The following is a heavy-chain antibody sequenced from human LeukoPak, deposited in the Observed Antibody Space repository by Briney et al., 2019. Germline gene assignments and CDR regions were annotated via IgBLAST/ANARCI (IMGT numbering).Heavy chain of an antibody. D-gene: IGHD4-17*01. V-gene: IGHV4-4*02. CDR3: AKGGDYVFDD. Sequence: SGTLSLTCAVSGGSISSAHWWTWVRQPPGKGLEWIGEIYHSGITYYNPSLKSRLTISVDKSKNQFSLKLSSVTAADTAVYYCAKGGDYVFDDWGQGTLVTVSS. J-gene: IGHJ4*02. CDR2: IYHSGIT. CDR1: GGSISSAHW.